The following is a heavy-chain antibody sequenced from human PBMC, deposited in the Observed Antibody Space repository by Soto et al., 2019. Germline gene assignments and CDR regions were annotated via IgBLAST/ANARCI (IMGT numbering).Heavy chain of an antibody. J-gene: IGHJ6*02. CDR3: ARAKDSSGYQPVYYYYGMDV. Sequence: ASVKVSCKASEYTFTCYYMHWVRQAPGQGLEWMGIINPSGGSTSYAQKFQGRVTMTRDTSTSTVYMELSSLRSEDTAVYYCARAKDSSGYQPVYYYYGMDVWGQGTTVTVSS. CDR1: EYTFTCYY. V-gene: IGHV1-46*01. CDR2: INPSGGST. D-gene: IGHD3-22*01.